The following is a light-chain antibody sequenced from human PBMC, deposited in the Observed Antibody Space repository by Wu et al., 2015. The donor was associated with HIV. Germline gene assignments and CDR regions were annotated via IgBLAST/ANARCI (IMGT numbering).Light chain of an antibody. CDR3: HQYDYFSVT. CDR2: AAS. CDR1: QHIRSS. V-gene: IGKV1-8*01. Sequence: AIQITQSPSSLSASTGDTVNITCQTSQHIRSSLAWYRQKPGKVPELLIYAASNLHRGVPSRFSGSGSGTGFTLTISCLHSEDLATFYXHQYDYFSVTFGEGTKVDIK. J-gene: IGKJ4*01.